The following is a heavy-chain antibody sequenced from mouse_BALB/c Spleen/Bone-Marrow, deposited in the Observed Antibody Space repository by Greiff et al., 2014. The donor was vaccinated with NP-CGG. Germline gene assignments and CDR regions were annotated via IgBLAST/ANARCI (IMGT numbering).Heavy chain of an antibody. Sequence: VQLQQSGTELVKPGAPVKLSCKASGYTFTSYWMNWVKQRPGRGLEWIGRIDPSDSETHYNQKFKDKATLTVDESSSTAYIQLSSLTSEDSAVYYCARDHFYDGNYEFVYWGQGTLSLSLQ. J-gene: IGHJ3*01. CDR1: GYTFTSYW. CDR2: IDPSDSET. V-gene: IGHV1-69*02. D-gene: IGHD2-1*01. CDR3: ARDHFYDGNYEFVY.